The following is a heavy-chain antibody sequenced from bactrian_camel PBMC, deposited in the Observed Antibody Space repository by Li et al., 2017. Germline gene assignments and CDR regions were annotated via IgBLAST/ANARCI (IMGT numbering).Heavy chain of an antibody. D-gene: IGHD6*01. CDR1: GYTDTSDSSMC. CDR3: AALLRDGLWYDGNFQY. CDR2: IHTVRQTT. V-gene: IGHV3S1*01. J-gene: IGHJ4*01. Sequence: HVQLVESGGGSVQTGGSLRLSCVATGYTDTSDSSMCMAWFRQAPGKEREAVAAIHTVRQTTYYHDSVKGRFTISVDNAKNTIYLQLNSLKPEDTAMYSCAALLRDGLWYDGNFQYWGQGTQVTVS.